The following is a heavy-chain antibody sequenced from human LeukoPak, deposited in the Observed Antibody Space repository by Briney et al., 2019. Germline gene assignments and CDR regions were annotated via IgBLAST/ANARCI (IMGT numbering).Heavy chain of an antibody. Sequence: PSETLSLTCTVSGGSVSSGSYYWSWIRQPPGKGLEWIGYIYYSGSTNYNPSLKSRVTISVDTSKNQFSLKLSSVTAADTAVYYCARDTAMVWYYFDYWGQGTLVTVSS. D-gene: IGHD5-18*01. J-gene: IGHJ4*02. V-gene: IGHV4-61*01. CDR3: ARDTAMVWYYFDY. CDR2: IYYSGST. CDR1: GGSVSSGSYY.